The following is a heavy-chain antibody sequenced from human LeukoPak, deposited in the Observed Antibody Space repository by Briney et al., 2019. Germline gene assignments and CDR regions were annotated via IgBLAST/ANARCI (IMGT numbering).Heavy chain of an antibody. V-gene: IGHV1-69*13. CDR1: GYTFTSYG. J-gene: IGHJ5*02. CDR3: ARGSGDIVATIVPKDWFDP. CDR2: IIPIFGTA. D-gene: IGHD5-12*01. Sequence: SVKVSCKASGYTFTSYGISWVRQAHGQGLEWMGGIIPIFGTANYAQKFQGRVTITADESTSTAYMELSSLRSEDTAVYYCARGSGDIVATIVPKDWFDPWGQGTLVTVSS.